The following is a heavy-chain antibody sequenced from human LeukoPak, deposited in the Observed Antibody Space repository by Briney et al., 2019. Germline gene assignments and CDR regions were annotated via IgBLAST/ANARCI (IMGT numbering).Heavy chain of an antibody. J-gene: IGHJ4*02. V-gene: IGHV7-4-1*02. CDR3: ARGGGPIVLVPAPIDN. CDR1: GYTFTSYA. CDR2: INTNTGNP. D-gene: IGHD2-2*02. Sequence: GASVKVSCKASGYTFTSYAMNWVRQAPGQGLEWMGWINTNTGNPTYAQGFTGRFVFSLDTSVSTAYLQISSLKAADTALYYCARGGGPIVLVPAPIDNWGQGTLVTVSS.